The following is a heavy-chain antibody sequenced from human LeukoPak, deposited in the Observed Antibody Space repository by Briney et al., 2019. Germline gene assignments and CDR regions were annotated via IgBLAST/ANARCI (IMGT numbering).Heavy chain of an antibody. J-gene: IGHJ4*02. CDR3: ARVSYGSSWSDY. CDR2: ISSGSTTI. D-gene: IGHD6-13*01. V-gene: IGHV3-48*02. CDR1: GFSFSSYN. Sequence: GGSQRLSCAACGFSFSSYNMNWVRQDPGKGLEWVSYISSGSTTIYYADSVQGRFTISRDNAKNSLYLQMNSLTDEDTAVYYCARVSYGSSWSDYWGQGTLVTISS.